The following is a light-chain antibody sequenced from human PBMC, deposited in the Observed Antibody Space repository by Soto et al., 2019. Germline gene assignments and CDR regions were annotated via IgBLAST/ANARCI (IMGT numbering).Light chain of an antibody. J-gene: IGKJ4*01. CDR1: QIIGDY. CDR3: QQYGVYYPRT. Sequence: DIQMTQSPSTLSASVGDKVTITCRASQIIGDYLAWYQQKPGKAPVLLIYRAYTLESGVPSRFSGSGSGTEFTLTISSLQPDDFATYYGQQYGVYYPRTFGGGTKVEI. CDR2: RAY. V-gene: IGKV1-5*03.